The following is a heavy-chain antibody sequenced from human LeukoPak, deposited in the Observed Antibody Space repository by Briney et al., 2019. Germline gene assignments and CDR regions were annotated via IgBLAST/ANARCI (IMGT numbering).Heavy chain of an antibody. J-gene: IGHJ4*02. V-gene: IGHV3-23*01. CDR3: AKSGPSKAGSYSDY. Sequence: SCKASGGTFSSYAMSWVRQAPGKGLEWVSAISGSGGSTYYADSVKGRFTISRDNSKNTLYLQMNSLRAEDTAVYYCAKSGPSKAGSYSDYWGQGTLVTVSS. CDR2: ISGSGGST. D-gene: IGHD1-26*01. CDR1: GGTFSSYA.